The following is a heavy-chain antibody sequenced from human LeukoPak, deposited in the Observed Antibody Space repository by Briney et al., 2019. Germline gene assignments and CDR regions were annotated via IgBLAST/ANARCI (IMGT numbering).Heavy chain of an antibody. J-gene: IGHJ6*04. CDR3: ARGTGVVVIAPWDV. CDR2: IRSKAYGGTT. V-gene: IGHV3-49*03. CDR1: GFTFGDYA. D-gene: IGHD3-22*01. Sequence: PGGSLRLSCTASGFTFGDYAMSWFRQAPGKGLEWVGFIRSKAYGGTTDYAASVKGRFTISRDNAKNSLYLQMNSLRAEDTAVYYCARGTGVVVIAPWDVWGKGTTVTVSS.